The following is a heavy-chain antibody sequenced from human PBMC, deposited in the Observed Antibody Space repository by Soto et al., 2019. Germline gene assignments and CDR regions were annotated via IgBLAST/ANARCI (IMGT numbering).Heavy chain of an antibody. CDR2: INPSGGST. V-gene: IGHV1-46*01. D-gene: IGHD4-17*01. J-gene: IGHJ6*02. CDR3: ARDPRDYGDYEYYYYGMDV. Sequence: GASVKVSCKASGYTFTSYYMHWVRQAPGQGLEWMGIINPSGGSTSYAQKFQGRVTMTRDTSTSTVYMELSSLRSEDTAVYYCARDPRDYGDYEYYYYGMDVWGQGTTVTVS. CDR1: GYTFTSYY.